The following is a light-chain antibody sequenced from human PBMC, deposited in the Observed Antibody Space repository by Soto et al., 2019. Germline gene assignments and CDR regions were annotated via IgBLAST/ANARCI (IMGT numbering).Light chain of an antibody. Sequence: DIQLTQTPSFLAASVGDIVTITCRASQGISSYLAWYQQKPGKAPKILIYAASTLQSGVPSRFSGSGSGTECTLTISSLQPEDVATYYCQQLNSYPITLGQGTRLEIK. CDR3: QQLNSYPIT. V-gene: IGKV1-9*01. J-gene: IGKJ5*01. CDR2: AAS. CDR1: QGISSY.